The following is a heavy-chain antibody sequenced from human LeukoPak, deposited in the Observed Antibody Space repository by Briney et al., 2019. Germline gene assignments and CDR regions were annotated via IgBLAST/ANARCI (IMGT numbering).Heavy chain of an antibody. D-gene: IGHD3-22*01. CDR1: VDSISSYY. CDR2: IYYSGST. J-gene: IGHJ3*02. V-gene: IGHV4-59*01. Sequence: KPSETLSLTCTVSVDSISSYYWSWIRQPPGKGLEWIGYIYYSGSTNYNPSLKSRVTISGDTSKNQFSLKLSSVTAADTAVYYCARTYYYDSSYYPGAFDIWGQGTMVTVSS. CDR3: ARTYYYDSSYYPGAFDI.